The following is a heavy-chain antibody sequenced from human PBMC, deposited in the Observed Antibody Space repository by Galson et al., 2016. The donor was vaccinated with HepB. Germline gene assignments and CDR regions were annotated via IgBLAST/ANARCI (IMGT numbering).Heavy chain of an antibody. CDR1: GGSFSGYY. Sequence: SETLSLTCDVYGGSFSGYYWSWIRQPPGKGLEWIGEINHTGGTSHNPSLKSRVTISLDTSKIQFSLRLTSVTAADTAVYYCAGGDFSNNGGIYYYSMDVWGQGTPVTVSS. D-gene: IGHD3-10*01. CDR3: AGGDFSNNGGIYYYSMDV. V-gene: IGHV4-34*01. CDR2: INHTGGT. J-gene: IGHJ6*02.